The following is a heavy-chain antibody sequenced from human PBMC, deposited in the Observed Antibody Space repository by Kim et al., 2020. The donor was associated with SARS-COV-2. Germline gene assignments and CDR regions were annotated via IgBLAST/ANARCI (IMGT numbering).Heavy chain of an antibody. D-gene: IGHD2-2*01. CDR3: GKAISSRGLIPSFDH. V-gene: IGHV3-23*01. Sequence: GGSLRLSCAASGFTFSNYAMSWVRQAPGKGLEWVSAISDSGGSTFYADSVKGRFTISRDNSKNTVYLQMNSLRAEDTAAYYCGKAISSRGLIPSFDHWGQGTLVTVSS. CDR2: ISDSGGST. J-gene: IGHJ4*02. CDR1: GFTFSNYA.